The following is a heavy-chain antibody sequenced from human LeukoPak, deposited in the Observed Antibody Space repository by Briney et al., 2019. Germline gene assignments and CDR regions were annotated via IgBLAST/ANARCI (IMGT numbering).Heavy chain of an antibody. V-gene: IGHV1-24*01. CDR1: EYTLTELR. Sequence: GASVKVSCRVPEYTLTELRMYWVRQAPGKGLEWMGGFGPDHTESIYAQKFQGRVTMTEDATTDTAYMELRNLKSDDTAVYFCAADRKIVGTTSAYIYWGQGTLVTVSS. D-gene: IGHD1-26*01. CDR2: FGPDHTES. CDR3: AADRKIVGTTSAYIY. J-gene: IGHJ4*02.